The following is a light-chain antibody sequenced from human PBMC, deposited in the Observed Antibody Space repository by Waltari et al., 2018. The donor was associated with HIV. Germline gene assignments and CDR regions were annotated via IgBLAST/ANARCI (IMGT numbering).Light chain of an antibody. J-gene: IGLJ2*01. CDR2: EVT. Sequence: QSALTPPASVSGSPGQSITISCDLNDNEYVHWYQRHPGKAPKVIIYEVTDRPSGLSNRFSGSKSGNTATLTISGLQPEDEAYYFCTSYISGTSPVFGRGTRVTVL. V-gene: IGLV2-14*01. CDR1: DLNDNEY. CDR3: TSYISGTSPV.